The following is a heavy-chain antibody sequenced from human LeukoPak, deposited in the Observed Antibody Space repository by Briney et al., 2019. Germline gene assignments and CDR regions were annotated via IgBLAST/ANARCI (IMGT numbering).Heavy chain of an antibody. D-gene: IGHD3-9*01. V-gene: IGHV5-51*01. Sequence: GESLKISCKGSGYSFTSYWIGWVRQMPGKGLEWMGIIYPGDSDTRYSPSFQGQVTISADKSISTAYLQWSSLKASDTAMYYCARLKYYDILTGYPRYFDYWGQGTLVTVSS. CDR2: IYPGDSDT. CDR1: GYSFTSYW. CDR3: ARLKYYDILTGYPRYFDY. J-gene: IGHJ4*02.